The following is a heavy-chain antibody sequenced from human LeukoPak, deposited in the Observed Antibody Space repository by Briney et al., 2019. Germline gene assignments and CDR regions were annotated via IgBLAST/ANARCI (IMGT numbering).Heavy chain of an antibody. V-gene: IGHV3-23*01. CDR1: GFTFSSYA. CDR3: AGGYSYGNWFDP. CDR2: ISGSGGST. D-gene: IGHD5-18*01. J-gene: IGHJ5*02. Sequence: GGSLRLSCAASGFTFSSYAMSWVRQAPGKGLEWISAISGSGGSTYYADSVKGRFTISRDNSKNTLYLQMNSLRAEDTAVYYCAGGYSYGNWFDPWGQGTLVTVSS.